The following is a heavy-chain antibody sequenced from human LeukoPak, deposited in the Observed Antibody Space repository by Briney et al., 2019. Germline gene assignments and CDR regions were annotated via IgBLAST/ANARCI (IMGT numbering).Heavy chain of an antibody. Sequence: GGSLRLSCAASGFTFSNYAMSWVRQVPGKGLEWVSVISGGGGGTYYADSVKGRFTISRDTSKNTLYLQMNNLRAEDTAVYYYAKGSDGSCYSSSNYWGQGTLVTVSS. CDR3: AKGSDGSCYSSSNY. D-gene: IGHD2-15*01. J-gene: IGHJ4*02. CDR1: GFTFSNYA. CDR2: ISGGGGGT. V-gene: IGHV3-23*01.